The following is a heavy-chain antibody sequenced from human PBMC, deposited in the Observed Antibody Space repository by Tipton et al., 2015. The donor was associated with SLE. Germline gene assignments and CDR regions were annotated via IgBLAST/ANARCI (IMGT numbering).Heavy chain of an antibody. J-gene: IGHJ3*02. V-gene: IGHV3-33*01. CDR1: GFTFSSYG. D-gene: IGHD3-16*01. CDR3: ARGGSDPHAFDI. CDR2: IWYDGSNK. Sequence: SLRLSCAASGFTFSSYGMHWVRQAPGKGLEWVAVIWYDGSNKYYADSVKGRFTISRDNSKNTLYLQMNSLRAEDTAVYYCARGGSDPHAFDIWGQGTMVTVSS.